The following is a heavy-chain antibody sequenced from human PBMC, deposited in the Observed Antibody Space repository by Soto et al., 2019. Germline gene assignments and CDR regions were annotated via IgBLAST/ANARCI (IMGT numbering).Heavy chain of an antibody. CDR2: MNPNSGNT. D-gene: IGHD2-15*01. CDR3: ARSRSDYLDY. Sequence: QVQLVQSGAEVKKPGASVKVSCKASGYTFTSYDINWVRQATGQGLEWMGWMNPNSGNTGYAQKFQGRVTKTRDTAVSTAYMELRSQRSDDTAVYYCARSRSDYLDYWGQGTLVTVSS. J-gene: IGHJ4*02. CDR1: GYTFTSYD. V-gene: IGHV1-8*01.